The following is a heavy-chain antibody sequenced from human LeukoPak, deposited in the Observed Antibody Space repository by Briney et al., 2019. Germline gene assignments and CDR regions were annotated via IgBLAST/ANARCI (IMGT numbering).Heavy chain of an antibody. CDR2: IYPGDSDT. V-gene: IGHV5-51*01. CDR3: ASLVGYCSGGSCYANYFDY. D-gene: IGHD2-15*01. J-gene: IGHJ4*02. CDR1: GYSFTSYW. Sequence: GESLKISCKGSGYSFTSYWIGWVRQMPGKGLEWTGIIYPGDSDTRYSPSFQGQVTISADKSISTAYLQWSSLKASDTAMYYCASLVGYCSGGSCYANYFDYWGQGTLVTVSS.